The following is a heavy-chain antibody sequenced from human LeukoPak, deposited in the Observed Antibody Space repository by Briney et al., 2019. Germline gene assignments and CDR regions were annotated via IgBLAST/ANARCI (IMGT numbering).Heavy chain of an antibody. CDR1: GVSISSSRYY. J-gene: IGHJ4*02. D-gene: IGHD3-9*01. CDR2: TYYSGGA. Sequence: SETLSLTCTVSGVSISSSRYYWVWIRQPPGKGLEWIGTTYYSGGAYYNLSLKYLVTIAVDTSDNRISLKLKSVTAADAAVYYCARQDWSRFYFDYWGPGTPVTVSS. CDR3: ARQDWSRFYFDY. V-gene: IGHV4-39*01.